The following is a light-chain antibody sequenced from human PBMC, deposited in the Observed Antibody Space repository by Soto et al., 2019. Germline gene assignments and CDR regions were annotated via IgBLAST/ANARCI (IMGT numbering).Light chain of an antibody. CDR3: QQYNNWPPP. CDR2: GAS. Sequence: EIVMTQSPGTLSVSPGERATLSCRASQNVFSNVAWYQQRPGQPPRLLISGASTRATGVSARFSASGSGTDFTLTISSLQSEDFAVYYCQQYNNWPPPFGQGTKVEVK. CDR1: QNVFSN. J-gene: IGKJ1*01. V-gene: IGKV3-15*01.